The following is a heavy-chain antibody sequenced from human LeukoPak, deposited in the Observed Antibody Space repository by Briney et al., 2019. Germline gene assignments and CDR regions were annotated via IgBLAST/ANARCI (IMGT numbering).Heavy chain of an antibody. CDR1: GFTFSSFT. CDR3: TRDPNHPGYSSGWYY. Sequence: GGSLRLSCAASGFTFSSFTMIWVRQAPGKGLEWVSSISHSDGTSHYADSVRGRFTISRDNAKNSLYLQMNSLRVEGTAVYYCTRDPNHPGYSSGWYYWGHGTLGTVSS. J-gene: IGHJ4*01. D-gene: IGHD6-19*01. V-gene: IGHV3-48*04. CDR2: ISHSDGTS.